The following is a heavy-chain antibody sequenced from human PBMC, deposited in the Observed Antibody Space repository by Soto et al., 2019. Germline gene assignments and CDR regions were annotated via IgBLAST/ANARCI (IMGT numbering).Heavy chain of an antibody. CDR2: ISTSGGST. CDR1: GFTFSNYA. V-gene: IGHV3-23*01. D-gene: IGHD3-3*01. J-gene: IGHJ4*02. CDR3: AVSSGSYTNY. Sequence: HPGGSLRLSCTASGFTFSNYAMSWVRQAPGEGLEWVSGISTSGGSTYYADSAKGRFTVSRDNSKNTLYLQMNHLRVEDTAVYYCAVSSGSYTNYWGQGTLVTVSS.